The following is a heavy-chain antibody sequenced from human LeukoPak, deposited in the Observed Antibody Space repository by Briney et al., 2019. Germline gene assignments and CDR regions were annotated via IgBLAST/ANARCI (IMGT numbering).Heavy chain of an antibody. CDR1: GYTFTSYD. D-gene: IGHD4-17*01. V-gene: IGHV1-8*01. J-gene: IGHJ5*02. CDR3: ARTPTTVTTGPSNWFDP. CDR2: MNPNSGNT. Sequence: GASVKVSCKASGYTFTSYDINWVRQATGQGLEWMGWMNPNSGNTGYAQKFQGRVTMTRNTSISTAYMELSSLRSEDTAVYYCARTPTTVTTGPSNWFDPWGQGTLVTVSS.